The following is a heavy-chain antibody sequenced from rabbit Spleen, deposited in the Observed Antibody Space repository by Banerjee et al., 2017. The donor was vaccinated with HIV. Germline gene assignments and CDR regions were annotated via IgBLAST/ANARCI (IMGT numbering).Heavy chain of an antibody. J-gene: IGHJ4*01. CDR3: ARDLASVVGWNFSL. CDR1: GFSFSDRDV. V-gene: IGHV1S45*01. D-gene: IGHD3-1*01. CDR2: IYGGSSGGT. Sequence: QEQLVESGGGLVQPEGSLTLTCKASGFSFSDRDVMCWVRQAPGKGLEWIACIYGGSSGGTDYTNWAKGRFTISRTSSTTVTLQITSLTAADTATYFCARDLASVVGWNFSLWGPGTLVTVS.